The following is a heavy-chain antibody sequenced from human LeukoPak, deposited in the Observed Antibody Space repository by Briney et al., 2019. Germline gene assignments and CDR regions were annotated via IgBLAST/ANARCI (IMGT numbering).Heavy chain of an antibody. D-gene: IGHD6-6*01. CDR2: INPNSGGT. CDR1: GYTFTGYY. J-gene: IGHJ4*02. V-gene: IGHV1-2*02. Sequence: GASVKVSCKASGYTFTGYYTHWVRQAPGQGLEWMGWINPNSGGTNYAQKFQGRVTMTRDTSISTAYMELSRLRSDDTAVYYCARDPIGQEQLVFDYWGQGTLVTVSS. CDR3: ARDPIGQEQLVFDY.